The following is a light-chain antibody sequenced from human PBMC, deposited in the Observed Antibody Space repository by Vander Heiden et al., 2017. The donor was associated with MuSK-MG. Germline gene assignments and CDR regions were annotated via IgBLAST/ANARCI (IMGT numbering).Light chain of an antibody. J-gene: IGLJ2*01. CDR3: QSYGSSLSVV. CDR2: GNS. Sequence: QSVLTPPPSVSAAPGQTVTISCTGRSSNIGADYDVHWYQQLPGTAPQLIIYGNSNRPAGVPDRFAGPKSDTSASLAITGLQAEDEADYYCQSYGSSLSVVFGGGTKLTVL. V-gene: IGLV1-40*01. CDR1: SSNIGADYD.